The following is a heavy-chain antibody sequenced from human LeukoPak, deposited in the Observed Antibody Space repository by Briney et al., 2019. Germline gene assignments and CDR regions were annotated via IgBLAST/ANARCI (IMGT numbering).Heavy chain of an antibody. Sequence: GGSLRLSCAASGFIFSNYWMTWVRQAPGKGLEWVANIKEDGSEKYYVDSVKGRFTISRDNAKNSLYLQMNSLRVEDTAVYYCASLRGYYYMDVWGKGTTVTVSS. V-gene: IGHV3-7*01. CDR2: IKEDGSEK. CDR3: ASLRGYYYMDV. J-gene: IGHJ6*03. CDR1: GFIFSNYW.